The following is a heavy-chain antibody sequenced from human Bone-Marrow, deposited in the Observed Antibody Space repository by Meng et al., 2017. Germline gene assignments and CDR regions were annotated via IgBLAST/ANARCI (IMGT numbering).Heavy chain of an antibody. CDR2: IWHVGSNK. V-gene: IGHV3-33*04. Sequence: GESLKISCAASGFTFITYGIHWVRQAPGKGLEWVALIWHVGSNKYHADSVKGRFTISRDNAKNSLYLQMNSLRAEDTAVYYCARVREDNWNPGSYYYYGMDVWGQGTTVTVSS. CDR3: ARVREDNWNPGSYYYYGMDV. D-gene: IGHD1-20*01. J-gene: IGHJ6*02. CDR1: GFTFITYG.